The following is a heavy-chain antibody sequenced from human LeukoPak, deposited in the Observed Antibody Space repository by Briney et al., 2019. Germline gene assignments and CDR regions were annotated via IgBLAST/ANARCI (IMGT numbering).Heavy chain of an antibody. V-gene: IGHV1-24*01. CDR1: GYTLTELS. D-gene: IGHD3-3*01. Sequence: ASVKVSCKVSGYTLTELSMHWVRQAPGKGLEWMGGFDPEDGETIYAQKFQGRVTMTEDTSTDTAYMELSSLRSEDTAVYYCATTYISQGVVPLFDYWGQGTLVTVSS. CDR3: ATTYISQGVVPLFDY. J-gene: IGHJ4*02. CDR2: FDPEDGET.